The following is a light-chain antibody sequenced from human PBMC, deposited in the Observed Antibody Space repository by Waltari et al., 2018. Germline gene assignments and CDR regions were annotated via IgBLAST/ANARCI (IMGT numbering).Light chain of an antibody. Sequence: DIVMTQSPDSLALSLGERATIKCKSSQSVLYNSNSKNYLAWHQQKPGQPPKLRISWASTRESGVPDRFSGSGSGTDFTLISSNLQAEDVAVYYCQQYYNIPRTFGQGTKLEI. J-gene: IGKJ2*01. V-gene: IGKV4-1*01. CDR1: QSVLYNSNSKNY. CDR3: QQYYNIPRT. CDR2: WAS.